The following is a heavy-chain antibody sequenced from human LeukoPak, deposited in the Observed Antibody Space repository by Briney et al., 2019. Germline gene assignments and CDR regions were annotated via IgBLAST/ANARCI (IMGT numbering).Heavy chain of an antibody. CDR1: GFTFSSYG. V-gene: IGHV3-30*02. Sequence: GGSLRLSCAASGFTFSSYGMHWVRQAPGKGLEWVAFIRYDGSNKYYADSVKGRFTISRDNSKNTLYLQMNGLRAEDTAVYFCVRDFPNSKPRFDWWGQGTLVTVSS. CDR3: VRDFPNSKPRFDW. J-gene: IGHJ4*02. D-gene: IGHD2/OR15-2a*01. CDR2: IRYDGSNK.